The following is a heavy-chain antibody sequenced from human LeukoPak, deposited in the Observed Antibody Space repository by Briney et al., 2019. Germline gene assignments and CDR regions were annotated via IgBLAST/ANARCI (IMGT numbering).Heavy chain of an antibody. J-gene: IGHJ4*02. CDR2: ISGSGGST. V-gene: IGHV3-23*01. Sequence: GGSLRLSCAASGFTFSSYAMSWVRQAPGKGLEWVSAISGSGGSTYYADSVKGRFTISRDNSKNTLYLQMNRLRAEDTAVYYCAKVPYYDSSGYHWGQGTLVTVSS. CDR1: GFTFSSYA. CDR3: AKVPYYDSSGYH. D-gene: IGHD3-22*01.